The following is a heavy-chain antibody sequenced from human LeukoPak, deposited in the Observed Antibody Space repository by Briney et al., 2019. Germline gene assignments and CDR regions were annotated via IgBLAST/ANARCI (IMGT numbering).Heavy chain of an antibody. CDR1: GFTFSNYL. V-gene: IGHV3-23*01. D-gene: IGHD6-19*01. CDR3: ARAPYTSGWYRGDNDY. Sequence: PGGSLRLSCAASGFTFSNYLMSWVRQAPGKGLEWVSAISGSGGSTYYADSVKGRFTISRDNSKNTLYLQMNSLRAEDTAVYYCARAPYTSGWYRGDNDYWGQGTLVTVSS. CDR2: ISGSGGST. J-gene: IGHJ4*02.